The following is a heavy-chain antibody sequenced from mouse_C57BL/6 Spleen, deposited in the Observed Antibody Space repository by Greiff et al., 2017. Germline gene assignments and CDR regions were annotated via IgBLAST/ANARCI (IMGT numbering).Heavy chain of an antibody. CDR3: TGYDYDGDV. J-gene: IGHJ1*03. D-gene: IGHD2-4*01. V-gene: IGHV6-3*01. CDR1: GFTFSNYW. CDR2: IRLKSDNYAT. Sequence: EVKVEESGGGLVQPGGSMKLSCVASGFTFSNYWMNWVRQSPEKGLEWVAQIRLKSDNYATHYAESVKGRFTISRDDSKSSVYLQMNNLRAEDTGIYYCTGYDYDGDVWGTGTTLTVSS.